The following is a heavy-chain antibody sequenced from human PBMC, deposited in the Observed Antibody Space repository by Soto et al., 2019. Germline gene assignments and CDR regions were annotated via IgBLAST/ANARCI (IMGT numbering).Heavy chain of an antibody. CDR1: GDTFTNYG. CDR2: INAFNGNT. CDR3: AKDLGSSSGWYYFDY. V-gene: IGHV1-18*01. Sequence: ASVKVSCKASGDTFTNYGFSWVRQAPGQGLEWMGWINAFNGNTNYARKFRGRVTISRDNSKNTLYLQMNSLRAEDTAVYYCAKDLGSSSGWYYFDYWGQGTLVTVSS. D-gene: IGHD6-19*01. J-gene: IGHJ4*02.